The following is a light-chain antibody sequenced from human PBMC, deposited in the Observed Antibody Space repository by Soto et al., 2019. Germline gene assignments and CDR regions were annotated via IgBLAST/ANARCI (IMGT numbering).Light chain of an antibody. V-gene: IGKV2-30*01. CDR1: QXXXXXXXXXY. Sequence: SLPVTLGQPASXXXRXXQXXXXXXXXXYLNWFHQRPGQSPRRLIYKVSNRDSGVPDRFSGSGSGTXFTLKISRVEAEDVGVYYCMQGTYWPRLTFGGGTKVEXK. J-gene: IGKJ4*01. CDR3: MQGTYWPRLT. CDR2: KVS.